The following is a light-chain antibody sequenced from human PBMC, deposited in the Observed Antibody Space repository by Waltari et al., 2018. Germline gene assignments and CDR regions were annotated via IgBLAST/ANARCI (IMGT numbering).Light chain of an antibody. CDR3: QQRSRLSRIT. J-gene: IGKJ5*01. CDR1: QSVGNL. V-gene: IGKV3-11*01. CDR2: DAF. Sequence: VLTQSPASLSLSPGESATLSCRASQSVGNLLAWSQHRPGQAPRLLIYDAFKRATGIPDRFTGSGSGTDFTLSITTLEPEDFGLYYCQQRSRLSRITFGLGTRLDIK.